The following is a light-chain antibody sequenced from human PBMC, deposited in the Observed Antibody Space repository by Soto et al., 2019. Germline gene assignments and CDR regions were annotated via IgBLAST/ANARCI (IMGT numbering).Light chain of an antibody. Sequence: ERVMTQSPATLSVSPGERATLSCRASQSVGSNLAWYPQKPGQAPRLLIFGAYSRATGVQARFSGSGSGTEFTLSIRSLQSEDFAVYYCQQYNTWPRTFGQGTKVDIK. CDR1: QSVGSN. V-gene: IGKV3-15*01. CDR2: GAY. J-gene: IGKJ1*01. CDR3: QQYNTWPRT.